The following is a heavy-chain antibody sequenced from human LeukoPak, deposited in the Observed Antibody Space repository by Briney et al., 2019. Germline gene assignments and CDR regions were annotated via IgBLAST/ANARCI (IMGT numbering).Heavy chain of an antibody. CDR3: ARHPDRGTTIFGLFSVAFDI. J-gene: IGHJ3*02. V-gene: IGHV5-51*01. Sequence: GESLKISCKGSGYSFTNYWIGWVRQLPGKGLEWMGIIYPCDSDTRYSPSFQGQVTISIDKSTSTAYLKWSSMTASYTAMYYWARHPDRGTTIFGLFSVAFDIWGQGTMVTVSS. CDR2: IYPCDSDT. D-gene: IGHD3/OR15-3a*01. CDR1: GYSFTNYW.